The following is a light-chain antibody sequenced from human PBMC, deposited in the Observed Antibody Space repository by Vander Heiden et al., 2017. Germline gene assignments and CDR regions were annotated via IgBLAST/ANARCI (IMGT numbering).Light chain of an antibody. J-gene: IGKJ3*01. V-gene: IGKV1-39*01. CDR1: QRIRSY. CDR3: KQSYKTLCT. Sequence: DIQMTQSPSSLSASVGDRVTITCRVSQRIRSYINWYQQKPGKAHKLLIYAAYSLQRGVPSRFSGSGSGTDFTLTISSLRPKGVATYYDKQSYKTLCTFGPGTKVDLK. CDR2: AAY.